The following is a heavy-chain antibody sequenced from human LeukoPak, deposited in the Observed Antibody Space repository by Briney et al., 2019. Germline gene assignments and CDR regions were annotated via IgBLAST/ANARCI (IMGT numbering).Heavy chain of an antibody. J-gene: IGHJ4*02. CDR2: INHSGST. V-gene: IGHV4-34*01. CDR3: ARGVGATFGN. Sequence: SETLSLTCTVSGGSISSYYWSWIRQPPGKGLEWIGEINHSGSTNYNPSLKSRVTISVDTSKNQFSLKLSSVTAADTAVYYCARGVGATFGNWGQGTLVTVSS. CDR1: GGSISSYY. D-gene: IGHD1-26*01.